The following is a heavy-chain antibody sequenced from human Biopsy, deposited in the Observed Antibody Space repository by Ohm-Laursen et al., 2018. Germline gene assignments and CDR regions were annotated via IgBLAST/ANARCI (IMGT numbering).Heavy chain of an antibody. Sequence: SDTLSLTCAVYGGSFTGYYWSWIRQPPGKGLEWIGEINHSGSTNYNPSLKSRVTISLDTSKNQLSLKLSSVTAADTAVYYCARESDSSGYYYRDYWGQGTLATVSS. CDR1: GGSFTGYY. CDR2: INHSGST. D-gene: IGHD3-22*01. J-gene: IGHJ4*02. CDR3: ARESDSSGYYYRDY. V-gene: IGHV4-34*01.